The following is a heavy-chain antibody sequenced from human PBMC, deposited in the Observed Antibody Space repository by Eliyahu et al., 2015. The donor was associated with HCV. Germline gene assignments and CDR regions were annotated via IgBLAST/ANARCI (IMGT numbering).Heavy chain of an antibody. CDR1: GGSISXSXYY. CDR3: ARHGGTYTSGPSDFDY. CDR2: IYYSGTT. V-gene: IGHV4-39*01. D-gene: IGHD6-19*01. J-gene: IGHJ4*02. Sequence: QLQLQESGPGLVKPSETLSLTCTVSGGSISXSXYYWGWIRQPPGKGLEWIGSIYYSGTTYYNPSLQSRVFIXVDTSKNQFSLKLSSVTAADTAVYYCARHGGTYTSGPSDFDYWGQGTXVTVSS.